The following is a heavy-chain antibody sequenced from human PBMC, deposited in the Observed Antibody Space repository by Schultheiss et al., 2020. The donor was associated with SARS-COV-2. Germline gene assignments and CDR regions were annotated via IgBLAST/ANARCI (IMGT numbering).Heavy chain of an antibody. D-gene: IGHD3-3*01. CDR2: IIPILGIA. V-gene: IGHV1-69*04. CDR3: ARLGDDFWSGPPGWFYP. CDR1: GGTFSSYA. Sequence: SVKVSCKASGGTFSSYAISWVRQAPGQGLEWMGRIIPILGIANYAQKFQGRVTITADKSTSTAYMELSSLRSEDTAVYYCARLGDDFWSGPPGWFYPWGQGNLVTVSS. J-gene: IGHJ5*02.